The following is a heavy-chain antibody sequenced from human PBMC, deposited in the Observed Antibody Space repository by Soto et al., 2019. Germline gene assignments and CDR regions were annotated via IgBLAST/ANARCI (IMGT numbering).Heavy chain of an antibody. J-gene: IGHJ5*02. V-gene: IGHV4-31*03. CDR2: IDYSGTT. CDR1: GGSISSGNYY. CDR3: SGESSGYYSLDP. D-gene: IGHD3-22*01. Sequence: SETLSLTCTVSGGSISSGNYYWTWIRQHPGKGLEWIGYIDYSGTTYYNPCLQSRVTISIDKSENQFSLRLSSVTAGDTAVYYCSGESSGYYSLDPWGQGTRVTVSS.